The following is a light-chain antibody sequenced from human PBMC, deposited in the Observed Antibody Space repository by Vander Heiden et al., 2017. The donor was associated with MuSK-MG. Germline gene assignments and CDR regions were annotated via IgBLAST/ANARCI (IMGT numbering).Light chain of an antibody. CDR3: SSYTGSSNIVL. CDR1: PSDVGGYNY. CDR2: DVS. V-gene: IGLV2-14*03. J-gene: IGLJ3*02. Sequence: QSALTQPASVSGSPGQSTTISCTGTPSDVGGYNYVSWYQQQPGEAPKHVIYDVSSQPLGVSNRFSGSKSGNTASLTISGVQAEDEADYYCSSYTGSSNIVLFGGGTKLTGL.